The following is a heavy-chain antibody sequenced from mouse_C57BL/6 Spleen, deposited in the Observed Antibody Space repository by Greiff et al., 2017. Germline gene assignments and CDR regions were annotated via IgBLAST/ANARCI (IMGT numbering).Heavy chain of an antibody. D-gene: IGHD2-4*01. CDR3: ARRGDYDVRFAD. V-gene: IGHV1-64*01. CDR2: IHPNSGST. J-gene: IGHJ3*01. CDR1: GYTFTSYW. Sequence: QVQLQQPGAELVKPGASVKLSCKASGYTFTSYWMHWVKQRPGQGLEWIGMIHPNSGSTNYNEKFKSKATLTVDKSSSTAYMQLSSRTSEDSAVYYCARRGDYDVRFADWGQGTLVTVAA.